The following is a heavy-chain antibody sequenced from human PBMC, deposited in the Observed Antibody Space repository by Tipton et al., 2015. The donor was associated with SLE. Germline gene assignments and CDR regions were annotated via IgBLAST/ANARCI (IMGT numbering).Heavy chain of an antibody. V-gene: IGHV4-31*11. Sequence: TLSLTCVVSGGSISSVGYYWSWIRQHPARGLEWIAYIYNSGSTYYSPSLKSRITMSIDTSNNQFSLRLSSVTAADTAVYYCAREEGQWDAFDIWGQGTMVTVSS. CDR3: AREEGQWDAFDI. J-gene: IGHJ3*02. D-gene: IGHD6-19*01. CDR2: IYNSGST. CDR1: GGSISSVGYY.